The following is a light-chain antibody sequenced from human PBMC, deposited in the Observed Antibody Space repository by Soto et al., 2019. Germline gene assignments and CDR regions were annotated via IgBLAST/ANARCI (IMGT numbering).Light chain of an antibody. Sequence: QSVLTQPPSVSGSPGQMVTISCTGSSSNIGAGYDVHWYQQLPGTAPKLLIYGNSNRPSGVPDRFSGSKSGTSASLAITGLQAEDEADYYCQSYDSSLSGLYVFGTGTRSPS. CDR1: SSNIGAGYD. V-gene: IGLV1-40*01. J-gene: IGLJ1*01. CDR2: GNS. CDR3: QSYDSSLSGLYV.